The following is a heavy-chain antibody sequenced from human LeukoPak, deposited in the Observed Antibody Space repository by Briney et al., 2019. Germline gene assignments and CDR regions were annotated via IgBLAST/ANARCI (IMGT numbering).Heavy chain of an antibody. Sequence: GGSLRPSCAASGFTVSSNYMGWVRQAPGKGLEWVSVIYTDGRTYSADSMKGRFTLSRDNSENTLYLQMSSLRAEDTAVYYCARRRAASWPFDSWGQGTLVTVSS. V-gene: IGHV3-66*04. D-gene: IGHD6-13*01. J-gene: IGHJ4*02. CDR3: ARRRAASWPFDS. CDR2: IYTDGRT. CDR1: GFTVSSNY.